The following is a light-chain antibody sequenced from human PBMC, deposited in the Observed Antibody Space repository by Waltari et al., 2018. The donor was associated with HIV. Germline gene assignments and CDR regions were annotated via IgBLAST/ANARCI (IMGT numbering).Light chain of an antibody. CDR2: GAS. CDR3: QQYGGSPMWT. CDR1: QSVTSSY. Sequence: EIVLTQSPGTLSLSPGDRATLSCRASQSVTSSYLAWYQHKPGQAPRLLIFGASGRATGIPDRFVGSGSGRDFTLTISRLEPEDFAVYYCQQYGGSPMWTFGQGTRVEIK. V-gene: IGKV3-20*01. J-gene: IGKJ1*01.